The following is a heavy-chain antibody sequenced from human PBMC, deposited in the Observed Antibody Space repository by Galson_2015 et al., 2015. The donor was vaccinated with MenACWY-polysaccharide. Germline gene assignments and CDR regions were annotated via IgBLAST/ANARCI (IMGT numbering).Heavy chain of an antibody. J-gene: IGHJ2*01. CDR3: ARRARSGGEWYFDL. CDR1: GGSISSSSYY. D-gene: IGHD2-15*01. CDR2: IYYSGST. Sequence: ETLSLTCTVSGGSISSSSYYWGWIRQPPGKGLEWIGSIYYSGSTYYNPSLKSRVTISVDTTKTQFSLRLTSVTAADTAVYYCARRARSGGEWYFDLWGRGTLVTVSS. V-gene: IGHV4-39*07.